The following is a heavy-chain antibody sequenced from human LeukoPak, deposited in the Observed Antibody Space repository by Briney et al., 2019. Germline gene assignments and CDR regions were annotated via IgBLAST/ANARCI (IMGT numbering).Heavy chain of an antibody. CDR1: GGSISSSSYY. V-gene: IGHV4-39*07. J-gene: IGHJ4*02. CDR2: IYYSGST. CDR3: ARDPYYYDSSGYYYCYFDY. Sequence: SETLSLTCTVSGGSISSSSYYWGWIRQPPGKGLEWIGSIYYSGSTYYNPSLKSRVTISVGTSKNQFSLKLSSVTAADTAVYYCARDPYYYDSSGYYYCYFDYWGQGTLVTVSS. D-gene: IGHD3-22*01.